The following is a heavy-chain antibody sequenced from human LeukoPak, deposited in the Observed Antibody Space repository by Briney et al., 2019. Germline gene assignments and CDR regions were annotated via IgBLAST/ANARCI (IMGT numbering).Heavy chain of an antibody. CDR3: ARGGARIAVTGINPYYNYYGMDV. Sequence: GGSLRLSCAASGFTFSSYGMHWVRQAPGKGLEWVAVIWYGGSNKYYADSVKGRFTISRDNSKNTLYLQMNSLRAEDTAVYYCARGGARIAVTGINPYYNYYGMDVWGQGTTVTVSS. D-gene: IGHD6-19*01. CDR1: GFTFSSYG. CDR2: IWYGGSNK. V-gene: IGHV3-33*08. J-gene: IGHJ6*02.